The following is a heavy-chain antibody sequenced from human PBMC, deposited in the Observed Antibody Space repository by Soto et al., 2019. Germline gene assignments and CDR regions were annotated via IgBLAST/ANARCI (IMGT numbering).Heavy chain of an antibody. V-gene: IGHV1-2*02. CDR3: ARDPIGGGAPYYFDF. Sequence: QVQLVQSGAEVRKPGGSVKVSCKASGYTFSAYYMYWVRQTPRHGLEWMGGINTDSGVTHYAQKFQGRVTMTRDTSIGTAYMELTSLTSDDTAVYYCARDPIGGGAPYYFDFWGRGTLVTVSS. CDR2: INTDSGVT. D-gene: IGHD3-16*01. J-gene: IGHJ4*02. CDR1: GYTFSAYY.